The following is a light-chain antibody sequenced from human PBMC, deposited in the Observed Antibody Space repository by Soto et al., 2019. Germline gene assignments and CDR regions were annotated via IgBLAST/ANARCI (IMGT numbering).Light chain of an antibody. J-gene: IGLJ1*01. Sequence: QSALTQPASVSGSPGQSITISCTGTSSDVGGYDYVSWYQLHPGKAPKLMVFEVNNRPSGVSYRFSGSKSGNTASLTISGLQAEDEADYFCSSYSIRTAYLFGTGTNVTVL. CDR3: SSYSIRTAYL. CDR1: SSDVGGYDY. CDR2: EVN. V-gene: IGLV2-14*01.